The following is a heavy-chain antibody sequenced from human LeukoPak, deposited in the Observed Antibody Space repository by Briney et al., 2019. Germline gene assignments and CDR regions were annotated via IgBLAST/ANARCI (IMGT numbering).Heavy chain of an antibody. CDR3: ARDRGGTGTSFDY. J-gene: IGHJ4*02. D-gene: IGHD1-1*01. Sequence: GGPLRLSCAASGCTLRSYSMNWVRQAPGKGLEWVSYISGISSSIYYAASVKGRFTMSRDEAKNSLFLQMDSLRDEDTAVYYCARDRGGTGTSFDYWGQGILVTVSS. V-gene: IGHV3-48*02. CDR1: GCTLRSYS. CDR2: ISGISSSI.